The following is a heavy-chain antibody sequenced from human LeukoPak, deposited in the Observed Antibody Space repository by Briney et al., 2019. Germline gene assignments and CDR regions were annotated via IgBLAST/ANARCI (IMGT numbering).Heavy chain of an antibody. Sequence: SETLSLTCTVSGGSISSYYWSWIRQPPGKGLEWIGYIYYSGSTNYNPSLKSRVTISVDTSKNQFSLKLSSVTAADTAVYYCARHGTHWSGSPYYYYGMDVWGQGTTVTVSS. V-gene: IGHV4-59*08. D-gene: IGHD3-3*01. CDR2: IYYSGST. J-gene: IGHJ6*02. CDR1: GGSISSYY. CDR3: ARHGTHWSGSPYYYYGMDV.